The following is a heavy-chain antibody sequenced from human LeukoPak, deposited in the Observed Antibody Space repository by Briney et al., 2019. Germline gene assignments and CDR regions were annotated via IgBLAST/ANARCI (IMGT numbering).Heavy chain of an antibody. J-gene: IGHJ4*02. CDR1: GFTFSDYY. Sequence: PGGSLRLSCAASGFTFSDYYMSWIRQAPGKGLEWVSYISSSSSYTNYADSVQGRFTISRDNSKNSLYLQMNSLRAEDTAVYYCARVPYRYCGGDCYLFDYWGQGTLVSVSS. CDR3: ARVPYRYCGGDCYLFDY. CDR2: ISSSSSYT. V-gene: IGHV3-11*06. D-gene: IGHD2-21*02.